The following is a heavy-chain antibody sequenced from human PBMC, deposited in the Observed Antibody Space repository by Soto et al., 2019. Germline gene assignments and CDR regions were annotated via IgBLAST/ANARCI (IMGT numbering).Heavy chain of an antibody. D-gene: IGHD1-26*01. CDR3: ARDQGGSSAPAYFQH. Sequence: EVQLVESGGGLVKPGGSLRLSCAASGFTFSSYSMHWVRQAPGKGLEWVSAISSSSSYIYYADSVKGRFTISRDNAKNSLYLQMNSLRAEDTAVDYCARDQGGSSAPAYFQHWGQGTLVTVSS. J-gene: IGHJ1*01. CDR1: GFTFSSYS. V-gene: IGHV3-21*01. CDR2: ISSSSSYI.